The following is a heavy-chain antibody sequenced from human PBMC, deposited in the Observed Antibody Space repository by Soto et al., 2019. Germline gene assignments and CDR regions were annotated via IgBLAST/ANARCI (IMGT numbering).Heavy chain of an antibody. J-gene: IGHJ6*02. Sequence: QVQLVDSGGGVVQPGRSLRLSCRTSGFLFNTYSMHWVRQAPGKGLEWVAVMSHDGSSTYYADSVKGRFTISRDNSKNTLYLQMNSLRPDDTAVYYCARPGSGYDVLTGYYFYYYHAMDVWGQGTTVIVSS. D-gene: IGHD3-9*01. CDR3: ARPGSGYDVLTGYYFYYYHAMDV. CDR2: MSHDGSST. CDR1: GFLFNTYS. V-gene: IGHV3-30-3*01.